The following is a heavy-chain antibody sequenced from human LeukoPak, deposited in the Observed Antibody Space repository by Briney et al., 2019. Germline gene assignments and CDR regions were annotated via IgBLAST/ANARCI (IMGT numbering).Heavy chain of an antibody. CDR1: GGTFSSYA. CDR2: IIPIFGTA. CDR3: ARDRIAARVGEFDY. V-gene: IGHV1-69*05. Sequence: GASVKVSCMASGGTFSSYAISWVRQAPGQGLEWMGGIIPIFGTANYAQKFQGRVTITTDESTSTAYMELSSLRSEDTAVYYCARDRIAARVGEFDYWGQGTLVTVSS. J-gene: IGHJ4*02. D-gene: IGHD6-6*01.